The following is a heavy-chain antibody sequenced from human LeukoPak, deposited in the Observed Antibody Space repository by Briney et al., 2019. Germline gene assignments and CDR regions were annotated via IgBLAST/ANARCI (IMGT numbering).Heavy chain of an antibody. Sequence: ASVKVSCKSSGYTFTSYTMHWVRQAPGQGLEWMGIIHPSAGSTSYSQKFQGRVTMTTDTATSTVYMEVSSLRSEDTAVYYCARGHGSGSTLYFDPWGQGTLVTVSS. CDR3: ARGHGSGSTLYFDP. CDR2: IHPSAGST. CDR1: GYTFTSYT. D-gene: IGHD3-10*01. J-gene: IGHJ5*02. V-gene: IGHV1-46*01.